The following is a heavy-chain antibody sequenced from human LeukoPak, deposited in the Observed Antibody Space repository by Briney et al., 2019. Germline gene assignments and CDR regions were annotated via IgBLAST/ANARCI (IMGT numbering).Heavy chain of an antibody. CDR3: AKETNDYVWGSYRYTLFDY. V-gene: IGHV3-53*01. CDR1: GFTVSSNS. J-gene: IGHJ4*02. CDR2: IYSDNT. Sequence: GGSLRLSCTVSGFTVSSNSMSWVRQAPGKGLEWVSFIYSDNTHYSDSVKGRFTISRDNSKNTLYLQMNSLRAEDTAVYYCAKETNDYVWGSYRYTLFDYWGQGTLVTVSS. D-gene: IGHD3-16*02.